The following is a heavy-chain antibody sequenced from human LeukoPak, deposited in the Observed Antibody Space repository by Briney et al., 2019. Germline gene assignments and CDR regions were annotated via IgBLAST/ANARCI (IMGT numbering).Heavy chain of an antibody. CDR2: ISSSSSNI. D-gene: IGHD3-22*01. J-gene: IGHJ6*03. Sequence: AGGSLRLSCAASGFTFSSYSMNWVGQAPGKGLEWVSSISSSSSNIYYADSVKGRFTISRDKEKKSLYLQMNSLRAEDTAVYYCAREYYYDSSGSPNCMDVWGKGTTVTVPS. V-gene: IGHV3-21*01. CDR1: GFTFSSYS. CDR3: AREYYYDSSGSPNCMDV.